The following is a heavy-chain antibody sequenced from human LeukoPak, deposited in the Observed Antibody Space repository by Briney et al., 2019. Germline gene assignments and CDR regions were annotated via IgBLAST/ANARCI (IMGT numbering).Heavy chain of an antibody. D-gene: IGHD6-19*01. V-gene: IGHV4-39*07. J-gene: IGHJ6*03. CDR2: IYYSGST. Sequence: SETLSLTCTVSGGSIISSNYYWGWIRQPPGKGLEWIGSIYYSGSTYYNPSLKSRVTISVDTSKNQFSLKLTSMTAADTAVYYCARVSTTLIAVPGTGNDYYMDVWGKGTTVTVSS. CDR3: ARVSTTLIAVPGTGNDYYMDV. CDR1: GGSIISSNYY.